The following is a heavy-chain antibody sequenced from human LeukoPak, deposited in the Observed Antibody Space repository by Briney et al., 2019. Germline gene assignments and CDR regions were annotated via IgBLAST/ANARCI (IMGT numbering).Heavy chain of an antibody. CDR1: GFTFDDYA. V-gene: IGHV3-9*01. D-gene: IGHD5-12*01. Sequence: GGSLRLSCAASGFTFDDYAMHWVRQAPGKGLEWVSDISWNSGSIGYADSVKGRFTISRDNAKNSLYLQMNSLRAEDTALYYCAKVHSGYDFNWYFDLWGRGTLVTDSS. J-gene: IGHJ2*01. CDR3: AKVHSGYDFNWYFDL. CDR2: ISWNSGSI.